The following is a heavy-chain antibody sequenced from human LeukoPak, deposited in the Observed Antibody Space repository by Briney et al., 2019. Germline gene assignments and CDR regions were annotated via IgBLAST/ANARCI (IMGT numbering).Heavy chain of an antibody. J-gene: IGHJ3*02. Sequence: GGSLRLSCAASGFTFSSYVMHWVRQAPGKGLEWVAIISYDGSNEYYADSVKGRFTISRDNAKNSLYLQMSSLRAEDTAVYYCARVIIVRELVASAFDIWGQGTMVTVSS. CDR2: ISYDGSNE. D-gene: IGHD1-26*01. CDR3: ARVIIVRELVASAFDI. V-gene: IGHV3-30*04. CDR1: GFTFSSYV.